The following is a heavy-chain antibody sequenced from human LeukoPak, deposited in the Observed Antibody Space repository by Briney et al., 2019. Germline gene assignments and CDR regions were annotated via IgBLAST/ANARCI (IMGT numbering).Heavy chain of an antibody. CDR3: TKDPPLTGGVYSAY. J-gene: IGHJ4*02. Sequence: GGSLRLSCAVSGIIFSDAWMNWVRQAPGKGLEWVGRIKSKVDGGTIDYAAPVEGRFTISRDDSKNTLYLHMNGLKTEDTAVYYCTKDPPLTGGVYSAYWGQGTLVTVSS. D-gene: IGHD7-27*01. CDR1: GIIFSDAW. V-gene: IGHV3-15*07. CDR2: IKSKVDGGTI.